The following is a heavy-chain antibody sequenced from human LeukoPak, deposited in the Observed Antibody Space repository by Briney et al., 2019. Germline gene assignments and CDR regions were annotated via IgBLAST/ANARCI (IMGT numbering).Heavy chain of an antibody. CDR1: GYTFTGYY. V-gene: IGHV1-2*06. Sequence: GASVKVSCKASGYTFTGYYMHWVRQAPGQGLEWMGRINPNSGGTKYAQKFQGRVTMSMDTSISTAYMELSRLRSDDTAVYYCARDRLEGNYYDSSGYQTFDYWGQGTLVTVSS. J-gene: IGHJ4*02. D-gene: IGHD3-22*01. CDR2: INPNSGGT. CDR3: ARDRLEGNYYDSSGYQTFDY.